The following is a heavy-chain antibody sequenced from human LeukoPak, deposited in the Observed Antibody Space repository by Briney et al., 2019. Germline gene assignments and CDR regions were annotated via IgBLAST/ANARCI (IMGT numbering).Heavy chain of an antibody. CDR2: IYYSGGT. CDR1: GSSISSSSYY. V-gene: IGHV4-39*07. D-gene: IGHD3-22*01. CDR3: ARGLYDSSGYYYLNWFDP. Sequence: PSETLSLTCTVSGSSISSSSYYWGWIRQPPGKGLEWIGSIYYSGGTYYNPSLKSRVTISVDTSKNQFSLKLSSVTAADTAVYYCARGLYDSSGYYYLNWFDPWGQGTLVTVSS. J-gene: IGHJ5*02.